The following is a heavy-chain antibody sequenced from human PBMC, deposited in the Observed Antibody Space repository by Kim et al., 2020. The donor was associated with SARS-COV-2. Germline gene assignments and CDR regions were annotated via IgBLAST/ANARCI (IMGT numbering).Heavy chain of an antibody. CDR3: ARGKHDYGDYPFSSWYFDL. Sequence: SGPTLVNPTQTLTLTCTFSGFSLSTSGMCVSWIRQPPGKALEWLALIDWDDDKYYSTSLKTRLTISKDTSKNQVVLTMTNMDPVDTATYYCARGKHDYGDYPFSSWYFDLWGRGTLVTVSS. J-gene: IGHJ2*01. V-gene: IGHV2-70*01. CDR1: GFSLSTSGMC. CDR2: IDWDDDK. D-gene: IGHD4-17*01.